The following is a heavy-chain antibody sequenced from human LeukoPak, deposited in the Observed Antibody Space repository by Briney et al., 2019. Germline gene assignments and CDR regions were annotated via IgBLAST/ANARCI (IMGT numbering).Heavy chain of an antibody. D-gene: IGHD2-21*02. CDR3: ARGGGDPSAAESFQP. V-gene: IGHV1-46*01. J-gene: IGHJ1*01. CDR2: INPSGCST. CDR1: GYTFTSYY. Sequence: ASVKVSCKASGYTFTSYYMHWVRQAPGQGLEWMGIINPSGCSTSYAQKFQRRVTMTRDTSTSTVYMELSSLGSEDTAVYSCARGGGDPSAAESFQPWGKGTLVTVS.